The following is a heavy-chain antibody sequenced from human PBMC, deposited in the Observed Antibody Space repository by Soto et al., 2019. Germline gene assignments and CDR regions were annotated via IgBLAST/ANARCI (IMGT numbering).Heavy chain of an antibody. CDR1: GFTFSSYA. CDR2: ISGSGGST. CDR3: AKGGAGPDSSANDY. D-gene: IGHD6-25*01. V-gene: IGHV3-23*01. Sequence: EVQLLESGGGLVQPGGSLRLSCAASGFTFSSYAMSWVRQAPGKGLEWVSAISGSGGSTYYADSVKGRFTISRDKSKNSLYLQINRLTAEDTALYYCAKGGAGPDSSANDYWGQGTLVTVSS. J-gene: IGHJ4*02.